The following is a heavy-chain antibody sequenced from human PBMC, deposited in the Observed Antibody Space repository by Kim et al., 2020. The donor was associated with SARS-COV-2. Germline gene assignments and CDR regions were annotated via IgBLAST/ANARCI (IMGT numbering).Heavy chain of an antibody. D-gene: IGHD3-10*01. CDR3: AKELWFGDAFDI. V-gene: IGHV3-30*18. J-gene: IGHJ3*02. Sequence: GGSLRLSCAASGFTFSSYGMHWVRQAPGKGLEWVAVISYDGSNKYYADSVKGRFTISRDNSKNTLYLQMNSLRAEDTAVYYCAKELWFGDAFDIWGQGTMVTVSS. CDR1: GFTFSSYG. CDR2: ISYDGSNK.